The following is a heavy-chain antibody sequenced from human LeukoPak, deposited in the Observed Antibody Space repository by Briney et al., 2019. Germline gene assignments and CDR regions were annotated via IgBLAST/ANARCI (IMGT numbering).Heavy chain of an antibody. Sequence: SETLSLTCAVYGGSFSGYYWSWSRQPPGKGLEWIGEINHSGSTNYNPSLKRRVNISVDTSKNKFSLKLSSVTAADAAVYYCARGGYSSGWRRNAFDIWGQGTMVTVSS. V-gene: IGHV4-34*01. CDR3: ARGGYSSGWRRNAFDI. J-gene: IGHJ3*02. CDR1: GGSFSGYY. CDR2: INHSGST. D-gene: IGHD6-19*01.